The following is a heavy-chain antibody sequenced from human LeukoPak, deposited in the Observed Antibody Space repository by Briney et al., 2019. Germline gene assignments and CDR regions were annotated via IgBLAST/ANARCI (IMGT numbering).Heavy chain of an antibody. J-gene: IGHJ6*03. V-gene: IGHV3-21*01. CDR2: ISTSSSYI. CDR3: ARDGDTVLTRGYYYYMDV. Sequence: GGSLRLSCAASGFTFSSYTMNWVRQAPGKGLEWVSSISTSSSYIYYADSVKGRFTISRDNAKKSLYLQMNSLRAEDTAVYYCARDGDTVLTRGYYYYMDVWGKGTTVTDSS. CDR1: GFTFSSYT. D-gene: IGHD4-23*01.